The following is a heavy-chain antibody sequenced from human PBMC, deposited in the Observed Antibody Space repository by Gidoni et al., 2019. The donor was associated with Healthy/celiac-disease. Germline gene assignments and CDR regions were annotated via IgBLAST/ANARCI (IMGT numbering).Heavy chain of an antibody. J-gene: IGHJ4*02. CDR2: ISGSGGST. CDR3: AKGLFGEWELPRDRGGFDY. V-gene: IGHV3-23*01. Sequence: EVQLLESGGGLVQPGGSLRLSGAASGFTFSRYAMSWVRQAPGKGLEWVSAISGSGGSTYDADSVKGRFTISRDNSKNTLYLQMNSLRAEDTAVYYCAKGLFGEWELPRDRGGFDYWGQGTLVTVSS. D-gene: IGHD1-26*01. CDR1: GFTFSRYA.